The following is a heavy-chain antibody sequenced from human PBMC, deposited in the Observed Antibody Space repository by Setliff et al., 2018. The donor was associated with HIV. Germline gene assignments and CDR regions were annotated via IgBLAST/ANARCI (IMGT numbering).Heavy chain of an antibody. CDR1: GGSISSGGYY. V-gene: IGHV4-31*03. D-gene: IGHD3-16*01. Sequence: SETLSLTCTVSGGSISSGGYYWSWIRQHPGKGLEWIGYIYYSGSTYYNPSLKSRVTISVDTSKNQFSLKLSSVTAADTAVYYCARSKKRGGYYYYYYYMDVWGKGTTVTSP. CDR2: IYYSGST. J-gene: IGHJ6*03. CDR3: ARSKKRGGYYYYYYYMDV.